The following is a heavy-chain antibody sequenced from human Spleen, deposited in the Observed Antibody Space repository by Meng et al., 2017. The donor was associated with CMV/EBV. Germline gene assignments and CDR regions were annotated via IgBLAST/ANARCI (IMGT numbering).Heavy chain of an antibody. J-gene: IGHJ5*02. Sequence: ASVKVSCKASGYTFTGYYMHWVRQAPGQGLEWMGWINPNCGGTNYAQKFQGRVTMTRDTSISTAYMELSRLRSDDTAVYYCARTGGPTVVTFDPWGQGTLVTVSS. CDR1: GYTFTGYY. V-gene: IGHV1-2*02. CDR3: ARTGGPTVVTFDP. CDR2: INPNCGGT. D-gene: IGHD4-23*01.